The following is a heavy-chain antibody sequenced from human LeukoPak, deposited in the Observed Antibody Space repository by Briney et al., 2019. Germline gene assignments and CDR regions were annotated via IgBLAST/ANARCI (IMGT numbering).Heavy chain of an antibody. Sequence: PGGSLRLSCAASGFNFSIYAMQWVRQAPGKGLEWVAFIRFDGSNKYYVDSVKGRFTISRDNAKNSLYLQMNSLRAEDTAVYYCAKDSGSYPTEAFDIWGQGTMVTVSS. CDR1: GFNFSIYA. CDR2: IRFDGSNK. CDR3: AKDSGSYPTEAFDI. D-gene: IGHD1-26*01. J-gene: IGHJ3*02. V-gene: IGHV3-30*02.